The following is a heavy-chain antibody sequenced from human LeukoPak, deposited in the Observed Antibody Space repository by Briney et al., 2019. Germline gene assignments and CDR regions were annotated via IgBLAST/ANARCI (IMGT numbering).Heavy chain of an antibody. D-gene: IGHD3-16*01. CDR2: IRYDGSNK. CDR1: GFTFSSYG. Sequence: GGSLRLSCAASGFTFSSYGMHWVRQAPGKGLEWVAFIRYDGSNKYYADSVKGRFTISRDNSKNTLYLQMNSLRAEDTAVYYCAKSDSGTIGPDAFDIWGQGTMVTVSS. CDR3: AKSDSGTIGPDAFDI. J-gene: IGHJ3*02. V-gene: IGHV3-30*02.